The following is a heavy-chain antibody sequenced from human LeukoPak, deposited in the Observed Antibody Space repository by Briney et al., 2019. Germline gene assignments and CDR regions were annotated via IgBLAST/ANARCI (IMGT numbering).Heavy chain of an antibody. CDR3: ARRKRRYDFWSGYYAFDY. J-gene: IGHJ4*02. V-gene: IGHV5-51*01. CDR1: GCSFTSYW. CDR2: IYPGDSDT. Sequence: GESLKISCKGSGCSFTSYWIGWVRQMPGKGLEWMGIIYPGDSDTRYSPSFQGQVTISADKSISTAYLQWSSLKASDTAMYYCARRKRRYDFWSGYYAFDYWGQGTLVTVSP. D-gene: IGHD3-3*01.